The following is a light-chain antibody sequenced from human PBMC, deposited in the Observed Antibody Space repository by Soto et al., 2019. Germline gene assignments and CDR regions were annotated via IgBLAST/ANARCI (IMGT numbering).Light chain of an antibody. Sequence: IMLAQSPATLSLSPGERATLSCRASLSVGDDLAWYQQKPGQAPRLLISGASNRATGIPDRFSGSGSETEFTLTISSLQPDDSATYYCQPYNSYSRTFGQGTKVDIK. CDR1: LSVGDD. CDR2: GAS. V-gene: IGKV3D-15*01. CDR3: QPYNSYSRT. J-gene: IGKJ1*01.